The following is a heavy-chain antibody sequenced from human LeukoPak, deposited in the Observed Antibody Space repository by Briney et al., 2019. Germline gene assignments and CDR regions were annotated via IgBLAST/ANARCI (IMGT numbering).Heavy chain of an antibody. V-gene: IGHV3-23*01. J-gene: IGHJ4*02. CDR3: AKVGHGYSSIPLLDY. CDR2: FCGSGGST. CDR1: GFTFSSYA. Sequence: GGSLRLSCAASGFTFSSYAMSWVRQAPGKGLEWVSAFCGSGGSTYYAESVKGRFTISRDNSKNTLYLQMNSLRAEDTAVYYCAKVGHGYSSIPLLDYWGQGTLVTVSS. D-gene: IGHD6-13*01.